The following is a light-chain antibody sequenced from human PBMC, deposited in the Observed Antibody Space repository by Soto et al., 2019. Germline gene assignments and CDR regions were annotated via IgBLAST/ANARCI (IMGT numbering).Light chain of an antibody. J-gene: IGKJ2*01. Sequence: DIVMTQSPATLSVSPGERATLSCRASQSVSTNLAWYPQKPGQAPRLLIYGASTRATAIPARFSGSGSGTEFTLTISSLQSEDFAVYYCQQYNNWPLYTFGQGTKLEIK. CDR2: GAS. CDR3: QQYNNWPLYT. CDR1: QSVSTN. V-gene: IGKV3-15*01.